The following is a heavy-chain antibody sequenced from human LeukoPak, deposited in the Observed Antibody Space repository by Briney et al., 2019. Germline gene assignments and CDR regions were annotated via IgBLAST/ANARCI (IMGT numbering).Heavy chain of an antibody. D-gene: IGHD3-3*01. CDR3: ARDVWVFDSYDFWSGYPKYNWFDP. J-gene: IGHJ5*02. Sequence: PSETLSLTCAVSGGSISSYYWSWIRQPAGKGLEWIGRIYTSGSINYNPSLKSRVTMSVDTSKNQFSLKLSSVTAADTAVYYCARDVWVFDSYDFWSGYPKYNWFDPWGQGTLVTVSS. V-gene: IGHV4-4*07. CDR2: IYTSGSI. CDR1: GGSISSYY.